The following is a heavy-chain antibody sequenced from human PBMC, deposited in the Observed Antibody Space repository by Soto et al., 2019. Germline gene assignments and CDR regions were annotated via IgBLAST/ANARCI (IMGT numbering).Heavy chain of an antibody. CDR2: ISYDGTNK. CDR1: GFTFSSYG. D-gene: IGHD3-22*01. J-gene: IGHJ4*02. CDR3: ARGGYYYDTGGYYYYF. Sequence: QVQLVESGGGVVQPGRSLRLSCAASGFTFSSYGMHWVRQAPGKGLEWVAVISYDGTNKYYADSVKGRFTISRDNSRNTLYLQMNSLRVEDTAVYYCARGGYYYDTGGYYYYFWGQGTLVTVSS. V-gene: IGHV3-30*03.